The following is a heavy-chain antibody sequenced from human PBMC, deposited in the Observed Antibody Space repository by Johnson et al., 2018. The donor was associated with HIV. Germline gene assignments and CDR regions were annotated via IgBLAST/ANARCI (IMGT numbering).Heavy chain of an antibody. CDR3: AKDRGSSWPRGAFDI. V-gene: IGHV3-23*04. J-gene: IGHJ3*02. CDR2: ISGSGGST. D-gene: IGHD6-13*01. Sequence: EHLVESGGGVVRPGGSLRLSCEGSGFRLDEYAMSWVRQAPGKGLEWVSVISGSGGSTDSADSVKGRFTISRANSKNTLYLQMNSLRAEDTAVYYCAKDRGSSWPRGAFDIWGQGTMVTVSS. CDR1: GFRLDEYA.